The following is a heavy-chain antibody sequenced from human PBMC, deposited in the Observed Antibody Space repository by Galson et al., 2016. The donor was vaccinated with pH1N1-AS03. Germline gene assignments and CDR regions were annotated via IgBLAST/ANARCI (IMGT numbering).Heavy chain of an antibody. CDR1: GFTFSSYA. Sequence: SLRLSCAASGFTFSSYAMIWVRQVPGKGLEWVGRIKSKTHGGTSVYAAPVKGRFTISRDDSKNMVYLQMNSLKTEDTAVYYCSTGLLWFDFFEFWGPGTLVTVSS. CDR3: STGLLWFDFFEF. CDR2: IKSKTHGGTS. D-gene: IGHD2-21*02. J-gene: IGHJ4*02. V-gene: IGHV3-15*01.